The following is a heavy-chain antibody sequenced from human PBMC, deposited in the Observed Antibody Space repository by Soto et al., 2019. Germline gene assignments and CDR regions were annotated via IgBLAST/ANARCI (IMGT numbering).Heavy chain of an antibody. D-gene: IGHD2-2*01. J-gene: IGHJ6*02. CDR3: ARDLLYCISTSCYPGYYYYYGMDV. CDR2: INAGNGNT. Sequence: ASVKVSCKASGYTFTSYAMHWVRQAPGQRLEWMGWINAGNGNTKYSQKFQGRVTITRDTSASTAYMELSSLRSEDTAVYYCARDLLYCISTSCYPGYYYYYGMDVWGQGTTVTVSS. CDR1: GYTFTSYA. V-gene: IGHV1-3*01.